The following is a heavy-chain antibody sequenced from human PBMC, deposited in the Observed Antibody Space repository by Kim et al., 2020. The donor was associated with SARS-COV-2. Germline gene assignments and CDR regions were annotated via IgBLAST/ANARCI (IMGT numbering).Heavy chain of an antibody. V-gene: IGHV3-7*01. CDR3: ARVSRSYGDGWFDP. CDR1: GFTFSSYW. Sequence: GGSLRLSCAASGFTFSSYWMSWVRQAPGKGLEWVANIKQDGSEKYYVDSVKGRFTISRDNAKNSLYLQMNSLRAEDTAVYYCARVSRSYGDGWFDPWGQGTLVTVSS. D-gene: IGHD1-26*01. J-gene: IGHJ5*02. CDR2: IKQDGSEK.